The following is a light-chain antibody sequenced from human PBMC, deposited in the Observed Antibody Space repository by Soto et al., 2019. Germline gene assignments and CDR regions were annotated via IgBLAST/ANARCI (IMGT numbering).Light chain of an antibody. CDR1: QSVRSW. CDR3: QQYDNYPLT. V-gene: IGKV1-5*01. CDR2: DAS. Sequence: DLPMTQSPSTLSASVGDRVTITCRASQSVRSWLAWYQQKPGRAPKFLIYDASSLESGVPSRFSGSGSGTEFTLTISNLQPDDFATYYCQQYDNYPLTFGGGTKVDIK. J-gene: IGKJ4*01.